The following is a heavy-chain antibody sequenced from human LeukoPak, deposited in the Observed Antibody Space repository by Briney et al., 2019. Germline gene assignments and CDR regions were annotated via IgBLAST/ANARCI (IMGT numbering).Heavy chain of an antibody. J-gene: IGHJ3*02. CDR3: ARGPYSYDSSGAFDI. CDR1: GDSISSGDYY. D-gene: IGHD3-22*01. Sequence: SETLSLTCTVSGDSISSGDYYWSWIRQPAGKELEWIGRISSSGSTNYNPSLWSRVTISVDTSKNQFSLKLSSVTAADTAVYFCARGPYSYDSSGAFDIWGQGTMVTVSS. V-gene: IGHV4-61*02. CDR2: ISSSGST.